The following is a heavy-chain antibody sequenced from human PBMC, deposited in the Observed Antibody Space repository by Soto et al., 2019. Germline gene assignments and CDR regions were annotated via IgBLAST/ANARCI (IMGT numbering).Heavy chain of an antibody. J-gene: IGHJ5*02. CDR2: ISSDGSST. Sequence: GGSLRLSCAASGFTFSTDWMHWVRQAPGKGLVWVSRISSDGSSTFYTDSVKGRFIISRDNAKKTLYLQMNSLRAEDTAVYYCARGYCSGGSCYKLDPWGQGSLVTVS. CDR3: ARGYCSGGSCYKLDP. D-gene: IGHD2-15*01. V-gene: IGHV3-74*01. CDR1: GFTFSTDW.